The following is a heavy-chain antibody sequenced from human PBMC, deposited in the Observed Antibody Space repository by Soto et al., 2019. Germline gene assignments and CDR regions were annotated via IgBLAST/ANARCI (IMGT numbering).Heavy chain of an antibody. D-gene: IGHD4-17*01. CDR3: ATASRLREIGWFDP. J-gene: IGHJ5*02. Sequence: PSETLSLTCTVSGGSISSYYWSWIRQPPGKGLEWIGYIYYSGSTNYNPSLKSRVTISVDTSKNQFSLKLSSVTAADTAVYYCATASRLREIGWFDPWGQGTLVTVSS. V-gene: IGHV4-59*08. CDR2: IYYSGST. CDR1: GGSISSYY.